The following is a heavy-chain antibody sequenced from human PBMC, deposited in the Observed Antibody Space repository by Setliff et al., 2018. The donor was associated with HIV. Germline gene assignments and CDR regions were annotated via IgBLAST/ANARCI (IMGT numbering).Heavy chain of an antibody. J-gene: IGHJ1*01. V-gene: IGHV4-4*02. D-gene: IGHD3-22*01. CDR2: IYHSGST. CDR3: ATRGILCYDSSGPMPGDFQH. CDR1: GGSISSRNW. Sequence: SETLSLTCAVSGGSISSRNWWSWVRQPPGKGLEWIGEIYHSGSTKYNPFLKSRVTISVDKSKNQFSLKLTSVTAADTAVYYCATRGILCYDSSGPMPGDFQHWGQGTLVTVSS.